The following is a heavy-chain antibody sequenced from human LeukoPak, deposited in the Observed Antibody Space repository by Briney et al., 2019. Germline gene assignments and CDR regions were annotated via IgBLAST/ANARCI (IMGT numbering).Heavy chain of an antibody. CDR2: ISWNSGSI. CDR1: GFTFDDYA. CDR3: AKSVPHYGSGSYYSLAAFDI. V-gene: IGHV3-9*01. D-gene: IGHD3-10*01. J-gene: IGHJ3*02. Sequence: SLRLSCAASGFTFDDYAMHWVRQAPGKGLEWVSGISWNSGSIGYADSVKGRFTISRDNAKNSLYLQMNSLRAEDTALYYCAKSVPHYGSGSYYSLAAFDIWGQGTMVTVSS.